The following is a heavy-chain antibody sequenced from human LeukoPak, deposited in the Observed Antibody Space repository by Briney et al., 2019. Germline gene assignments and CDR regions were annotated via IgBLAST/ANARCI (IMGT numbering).Heavy chain of an antibody. CDR2: ISGSGGST. Sequence: GGSLRLSSAASGFTFSSYAMSWVRQAPGKGLEWVSAISGSGGSTYYADSVKGRFTISRDNSKNTLYLQMNSLRAEDTAVYYCAGGGYSSGWRPYYFDYWGQGTLVTVSS. J-gene: IGHJ4*02. V-gene: IGHV3-23*01. CDR1: GFTFSSYA. CDR3: AGGGYSSGWRPYYFDY. D-gene: IGHD6-19*01.